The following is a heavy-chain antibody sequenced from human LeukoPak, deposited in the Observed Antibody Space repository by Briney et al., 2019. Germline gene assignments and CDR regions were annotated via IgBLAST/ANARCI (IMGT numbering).Heavy chain of an antibody. V-gene: IGHV3-48*04. CDR2: ISSSSSTI. J-gene: IGHJ4*02. CDR1: GFTFSSYS. D-gene: IGHD3-22*01. CDR3: ARDNVDSSFDY. Sequence: GGSLRLSCAASGFTFSSYSMNWVRQAPGKGLEWVSYISSSSSTIYYADSVKGRFTISRDNAKNSLYLQMNSLRAEDTAVYYCARDNVDSSFDYWGQGTLVTVSS.